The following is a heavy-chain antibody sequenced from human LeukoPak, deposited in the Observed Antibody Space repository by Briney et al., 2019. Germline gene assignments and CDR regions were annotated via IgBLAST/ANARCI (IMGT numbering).Heavy chain of an antibody. CDR1: GASISISNW. V-gene: IGHV4-4*02. Sequence: PSETLSLTCTVSGASISISNWWSWVRQPPGKGLEWIGEIYHSGSTNYNPSLKSRVTISVDKSKNQFSLKLSFVTAADTAVYYCASRLYASARNFDYWGQGTLVTVSS. J-gene: IGHJ4*02. CDR2: IYHSGST. CDR3: ASRLYASARNFDY. D-gene: IGHD2-2*01.